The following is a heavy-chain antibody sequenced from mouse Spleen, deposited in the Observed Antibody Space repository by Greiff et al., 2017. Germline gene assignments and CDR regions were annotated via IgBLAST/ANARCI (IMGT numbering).Heavy chain of an antibody. J-gene: IGHJ1*01. CDR1: GYAFSSSW. D-gene: IGHD2-1*01. CDR3: ARRSSYGNYDWYFDV. Sequence: VKLQESGPELVKPGASVKISCKASGYAFSSSWMNWVKQRPGKGLEWIGRIYPGDGDTNYNGKFKGKATLTADKSSSTAYMQLSSLTSEDSAVYFCARRSSYGNYDWYFDVWGAGTTVTVSS. CDR2: IYPGDGDT. V-gene: IGHV1-82*01.